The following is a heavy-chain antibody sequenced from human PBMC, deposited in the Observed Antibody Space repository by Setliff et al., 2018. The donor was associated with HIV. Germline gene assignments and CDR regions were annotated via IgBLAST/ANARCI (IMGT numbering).Heavy chain of an antibody. V-gene: IGHV1-18*01. Sequence: ASVKVSCKAFGYTFINYGISWVRQAPGQGLEWMGWISAYNGNTDYAQQLQGRVTMTTDTSTSTAYMELRSLRPDDTAVYYCARDGYYYDGSAYSTFDYWGQGTLVTVSS. CDR3: ARDGYYYDGSAYSTFDY. D-gene: IGHD3-22*01. CDR1: GYTFINYG. J-gene: IGHJ4*02. CDR2: ISAYNGNT.